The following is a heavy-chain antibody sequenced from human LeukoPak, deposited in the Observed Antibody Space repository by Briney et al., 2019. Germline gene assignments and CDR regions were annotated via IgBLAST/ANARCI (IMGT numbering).Heavy chain of an antibody. V-gene: IGHV1-2*02. D-gene: IGHD5-24*01. CDR3: ARDTESDGYKPFDY. Sequence: GASMKVSCKASGYTFTGYYMHWVRQAPGQGLEWMGWINPNSGGTNYAQKFQGRVTMTRDTSISTAYMELSRLRSDDTAVYYCARDTESDGYKPFDYWGQGTLVTVSS. J-gene: IGHJ4*02. CDR2: INPNSGGT. CDR1: GYTFTGYY.